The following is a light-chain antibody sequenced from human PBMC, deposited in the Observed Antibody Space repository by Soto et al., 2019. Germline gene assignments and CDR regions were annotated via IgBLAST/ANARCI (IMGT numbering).Light chain of an antibody. CDR3: QPYCSSPFT. CDR1: QSVSSSY. V-gene: IGKV3-20*01. CDR2: AAS. Sequence: EMVLTQSPGTLSLSPGERATLACRASQSVSSSYLAWYQQKPGQAPKLLIYAASNRATGSPDRFSGSGSWSDFTLTISRPEPEDCAVDDCQPYCSSPFTFGPGTKVDIK. J-gene: IGKJ3*01.